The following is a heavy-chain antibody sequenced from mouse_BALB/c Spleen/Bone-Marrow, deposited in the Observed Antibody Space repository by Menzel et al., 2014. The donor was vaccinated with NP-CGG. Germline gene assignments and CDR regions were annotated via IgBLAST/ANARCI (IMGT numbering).Heavy chain of an antibody. D-gene: IGHD1-3*01. CDR1: GFTFTDYY. Sequence: EVQLVESGGGLVQHGGSLRLSCATSGFTFTDYYMNWVRQPPGKALERLGFIRTKANGYTTEYSASVKGRFTHSGDNSKSILYLQMNTLRAEDSATYYGARDKGSVFFDYWGQGTTLTVSS. J-gene: IGHJ2*01. CDR2: IRTKANGYTT. CDR3: ARDKGSVFFDY. V-gene: IGHV7-3*02.